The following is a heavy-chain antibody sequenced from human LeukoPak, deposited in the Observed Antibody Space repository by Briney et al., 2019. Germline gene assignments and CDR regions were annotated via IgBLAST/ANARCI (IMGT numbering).Heavy chain of an antibody. Sequence: ASVKVSCKASGYTFTGYYMHWVRQAPGQGLEGMGRINPNSGGPHYAQKFHCRLTMTRDTSISTAYMELSRLRSDDTAVYYCARDLGSSTSWRYWGQGTLVTVSS. D-gene: IGHD2-2*01. V-gene: IGHV1-2*06. CDR2: INPNSGGP. CDR1: GYTFTGYY. CDR3: ARDLGSSTSWRY. J-gene: IGHJ4*02.